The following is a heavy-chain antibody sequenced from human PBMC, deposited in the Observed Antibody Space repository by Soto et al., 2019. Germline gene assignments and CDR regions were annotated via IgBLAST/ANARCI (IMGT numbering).Heavy chain of an antibody. J-gene: IGHJ5*02. CDR2: IYYIGST. CDR3: ARRLDWWFDP. D-gene: IGHD3-9*01. CDR1: GGSISSYY. V-gene: IGHV4-59*01. Sequence: QVQLQESGPGLVKPSETLSLTCTVSGGSISSYYWSWIRQPPGKGLEWIGYIYYIGSTKYNPSLKSRFTISVDTSKNQFSLKLSSVTAADTAVYYCARRLDWWFDPWGQGTLVTVSS.